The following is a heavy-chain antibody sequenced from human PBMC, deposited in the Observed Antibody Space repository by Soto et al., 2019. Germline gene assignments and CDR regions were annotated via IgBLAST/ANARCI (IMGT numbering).Heavy chain of an antibody. CDR2: TYYRSRWYH. CDR1: GDSISSNSAA. V-gene: IGHV6-1*01. J-gene: IGHJ4*02. CDR3: ASYSYDY. D-gene: IGHD5-18*01. Sequence: SQTLSLTCAISGDSISSNSAAWNWIRQSPSRGFEWLGRTYYRSRWYHDYAVSVKSRIIINPDTSKNQVSLQLNSVTPDDTAVYYCASYSYDYWGQGTVVTVSS.